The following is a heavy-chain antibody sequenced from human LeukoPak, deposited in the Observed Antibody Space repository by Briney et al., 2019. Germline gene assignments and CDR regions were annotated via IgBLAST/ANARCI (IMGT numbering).Heavy chain of an antibody. CDR1: GGSISSYY. CDR2: IYYSGST. D-gene: IGHD3-9*01. CDR3: ARGYYDILTGYYTPFDY. V-gene: IGHV4-39*01. Sequence: SETLSLTCTVSGGSISSYYWGWIRQPPGKGLEWIGSIYYSGSTYYNPSLKSRVTISVDTSKNQFSLKLSSVTAADTAVYYCARGYYDILTGYYTPFDYWGQGTLVTVSS. J-gene: IGHJ4*02.